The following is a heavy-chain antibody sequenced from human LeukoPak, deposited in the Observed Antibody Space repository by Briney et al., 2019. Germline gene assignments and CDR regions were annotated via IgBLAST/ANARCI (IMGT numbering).Heavy chain of an antibody. J-gene: IGHJ5*02. CDR2: ISYDGSNK. D-gene: IGHD2-2*02. CDR3: AKDQGGGYCSSTSCYMDWFDP. CDR1: GFTFSSYG. V-gene: IGHV3-30*18. Sequence: GGSLRLSCAASGFTFSSYGMHWVRQAPGKGLEWGAVISYDGSNKYYADSVKGRFTISRDNSKHTLYLQMNSLRGEDTAVYYCAKDQGGGYCSSTSCYMDWFDPWGQGTLVTVSS.